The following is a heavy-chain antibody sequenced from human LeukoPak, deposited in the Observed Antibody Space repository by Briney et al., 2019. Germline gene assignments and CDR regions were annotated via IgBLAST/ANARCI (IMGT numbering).Heavy chain of an antibody. V-gene: IGHV3-48*03. CDR1: GFTFSTYE. J-gene: IGHJ4*02. Sequence: GGSLRLSCAASGFTFSTYEMNWVRQAPGKGLEWVAYISASGASIYYAASVKGRFTISRDNAKNSLYLQLNSLRAEDTAVYYCAKDGGVWWYDHWGQGTLVTVSS. D-gene: IGHD2-15*01. CDR3: AKDGGVWWYDH. CDR2: ISASGASI.